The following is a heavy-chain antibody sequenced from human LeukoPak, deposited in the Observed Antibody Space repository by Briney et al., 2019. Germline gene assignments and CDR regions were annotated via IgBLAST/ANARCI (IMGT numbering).Heavy chain of an antibody. D-gene: IGHD5-18*01. J-gene: IGHJ4*02. V-gene: IGHV3-21*01. CDR3: ARDRWGYSYGGD. Sequence: GRSLRLSCAASGFTFSSYSMNWVRQASGKGLEWVSSISSSSSYIYYVDSVKGRFTISRDNAKNSLYLQMNSLRAEDTAVYYCARDRWGYSYGGDWGQGTLVTVSS. CDR2: ISSSSSYI. CDR1: GFTFSSYS.